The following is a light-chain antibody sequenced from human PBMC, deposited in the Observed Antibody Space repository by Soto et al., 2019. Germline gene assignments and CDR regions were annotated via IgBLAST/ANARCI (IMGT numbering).Light chain of an antibody. CDR3: QQYGDSRT. V-gene: IGKV3-20*01. CDR2: DVS. CDR1: QSVNNNY. Sequence: EMVLTQSPGTLSLSPGERATLSCRASQSVNNNYLAWYQQKPGQAPRLLIYDVSNRATGIPDRFSGSGSGTDFTLTISGLEPEDLAVYYCQQYGDSRTFGQGTKVDIK. J-gene: IGKJ1*01.